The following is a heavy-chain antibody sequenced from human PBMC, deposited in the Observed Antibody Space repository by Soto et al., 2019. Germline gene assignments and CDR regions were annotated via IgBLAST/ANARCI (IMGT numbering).Heavy chain of an antibody. CDR1: GFTFSSYA. CDR3: AKVGGGAAIGFRSRDFDI. J-gene: IGHJ3*02. D-gene: IGHD2-2*01. CDR2: ISGSGGST. V-gene: IGHV3-23*01. Sequence: GGSLRLSCAASGFTFSSYAMSWVRQAPGKGLEWVSAISGSGGSTYYADSVKGRFTISRDNSKNTLYLQMNSLSAEDTAVYYYAKVGGGAAIGFRSRDFDICGEGTMVTVSS.